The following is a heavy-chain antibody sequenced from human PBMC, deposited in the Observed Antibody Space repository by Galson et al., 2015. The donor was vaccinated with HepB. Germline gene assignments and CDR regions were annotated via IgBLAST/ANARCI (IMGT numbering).Heavy chain of an antibody. D-gene: IGHD3-22*01. CDR1: GFTFSSYA. Sequence: SLRLSCAASGFTFSSYAMHWVRQAPGKGLEYVSAISSNGGSTYYADSVKGRFTISRDNSKNTLYLQMSSLRAEDTAVYYCVKGRSSGYYPDAFDIWGQGTMVTVSS. V-gene: IGHV3-64D*06. CDR3: VKGRSSGYYPDAFDI. CDR2: ISSNGGST. J-gene: IGHJ3*02.